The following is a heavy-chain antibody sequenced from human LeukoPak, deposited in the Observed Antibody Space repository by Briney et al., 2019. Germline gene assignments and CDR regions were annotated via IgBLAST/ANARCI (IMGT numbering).Heavy chain of an antibody. V-gene: IGHV4-38-2*01. CDR2: IYHSGST. D-gene: IGHD3-3*01. CDR3: AGSHYDFWSGYDGGYFDY. Sequence: PSETLSLTCAVSGYSISSGYYWGWIRQPPGRGLEWIGSIYHSGSTYYNPSLKSRVTISVDTSKNRFSLKLSSVTAVDTAVYYCAGSHYDFWSGYDGGYFDYWGQRTLVTVSS. J-gene: IGHJ4*02. CDR1: GYSISSGYY.